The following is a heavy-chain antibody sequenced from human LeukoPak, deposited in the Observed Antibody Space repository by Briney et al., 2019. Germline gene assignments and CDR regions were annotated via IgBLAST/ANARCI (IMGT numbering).Heavy chain of an antibody. CDR2: ISGSGGST. CDR3: ANARITMVRGVIENFDY. Sequence: GGSLRLSCAASGFTFSSYAMSWVRQAPGKGLEWVSAISGSGGSTYYADSVKGRFTISRDNSKNTLYLQMNSLRAEGTAVYYCANARITMVRGVIENFDYWGQGTLVTVSS. CDR1: GFTFSSYA. J-gene: IGHJ4*02. D-gene: IGHD3-10*01. V-gene: IGHV3-23*01.